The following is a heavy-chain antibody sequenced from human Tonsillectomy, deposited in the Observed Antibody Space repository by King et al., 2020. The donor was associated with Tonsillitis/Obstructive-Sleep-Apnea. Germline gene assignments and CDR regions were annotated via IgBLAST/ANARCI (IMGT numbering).Heavy chain of an antibody. CDR3: SKAPYSSSWYVIDD. J-gene: IGHJ4*02. CDR2: ISWYSGSI. Sequence: VQLVESGGGLVQPGRSLRLSCAASGFTFDDYAMHWVRQAPGKGLEWVSGISWYSGSIGYADSVKGRFTISRDNAKNSLYLQMNSLRAEDTALYYCSKAPYSSSWYVIDDWGQGTLVTVSS. D-gene: IGHD6-13*01. V-gene: IGHV3-9*01. CDR1: GFTFDDYA.